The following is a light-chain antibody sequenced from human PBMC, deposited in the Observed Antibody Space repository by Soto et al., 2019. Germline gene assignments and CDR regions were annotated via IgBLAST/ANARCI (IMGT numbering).Light chain of an antibody. V-gene: IGKV1-13*02. CDR2: DVS. CDR1: QDIRGA. J-gene: IGKJ5*01. CDR3: QQFNIYPIT. Sequence: AIQVTQSPSSLSASVGDKVTITCRASQDIRGALAWYQQKPGKAPKLLIYDVSTVQSGVPSRFSGRGSGKEFTLTITSLQPEDFATYYCQQFNIYPITFGQGTRLDI.